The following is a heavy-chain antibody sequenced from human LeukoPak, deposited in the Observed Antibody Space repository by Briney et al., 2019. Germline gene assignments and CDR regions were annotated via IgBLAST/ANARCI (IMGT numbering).Heavy chain of an antibody. Sequence: GASVKVSCKASGYTFTDYYIHWVRQAPGQGLEWMGWINPNSGGTNYAQKFQGRVTMTRDTSINTTYMELSSLRSDDTAVYYCARDGNFDNWGQGTLVTVSS. V-gene: IGHV1-2*02. CDR1: GYTFTDYY. J-gene: IGHJ4*02. CDR3: ARDGNFDN. D-gene: IGHD1-26*01. CDR2: INPNSGGT.